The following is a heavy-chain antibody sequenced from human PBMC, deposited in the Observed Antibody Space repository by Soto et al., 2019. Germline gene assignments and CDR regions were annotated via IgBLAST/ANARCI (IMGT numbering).Heavy chain of an antibody. CDR3: ARDRTSHWGSCWLDY. D-gene: IGHD2-2*01. CDR1: GFTFSSYA. V-gene: IGHV3-30-3*01. Sequence: QVQLVESGGGVVQPGRSLRLSCAASGFTFSSYAMHWVRQAPGKGLEWVAVISYDGSNKYYADSVKGRFTISRDNSKNTLYLQMTSLRAEDTAVYYCARDRTSHWGSCWLDYWGQGTLVTVSS. J-gene: IGHJ4*02. CDR2: ISYDGSNK.